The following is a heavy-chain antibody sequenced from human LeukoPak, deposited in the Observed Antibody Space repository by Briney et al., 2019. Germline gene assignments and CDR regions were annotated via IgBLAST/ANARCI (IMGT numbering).Heavy chain of an antibody. V-gene: IGHV4-59*01. CDR3: ARVFYDILTGLMDV. CDR1: GGSISSYY. D-gene: IGHD3-9*01. Sequence: SETLSLTCTVSGGSISSYYWSWIRQPPGKGLEWIGYIYYSGSTNYNPSLKSRVTISVDTSKNQFSLKLSSVTAADTAVYYCARVFYDILTGLMDVWGKGTTVTVSS. J-gene: IGHJ6*04. CDR2: IYYSGST.